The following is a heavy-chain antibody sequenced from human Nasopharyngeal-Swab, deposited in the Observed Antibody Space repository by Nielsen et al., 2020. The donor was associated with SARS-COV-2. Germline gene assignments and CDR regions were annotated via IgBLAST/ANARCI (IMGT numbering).Heavy chain of an antibody. V-gene: IGHV3-30*03. Sequence: GESLKISCAASGFTFSSYAMHWVRQAPGKGLEWVAVISYDGSNKYSVDSVKGRFTISRDNSMDTLYLQMNSLRTEDTALYYCARADRVGSYFSEYYYYMDVWGKGTTVTVSS. CDR3: ARADRVGSYFSEYYYYMDV. CDR2: ISYDGSNK. J-gene: IGHJ6*03. CDR1: GFTFSSYA. D-gene: IGHD1-26*01.